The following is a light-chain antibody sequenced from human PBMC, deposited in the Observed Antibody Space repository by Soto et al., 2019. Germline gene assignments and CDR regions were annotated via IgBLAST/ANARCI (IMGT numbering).Light chain of an antibody. V-gene: IGKV1-5*03. CDR2: RAS. CDR3: QQYNPSSRT. CDR1: QSIDTA. J-gene: IGKJ1*01. Sequence: DIQMTQSPSTLSASVGDRVTITCRASQSIDTALAWYQQKPGKAPNLLIYRASNLETGVPSRFSGSGSGTEFTLAIRSLQPDDFATYYCQQYNPSSRTFGQGTKVEIK.